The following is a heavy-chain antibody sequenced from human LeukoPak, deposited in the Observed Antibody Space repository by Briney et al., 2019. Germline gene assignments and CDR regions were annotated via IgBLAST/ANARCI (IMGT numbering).Heavy chain of an antibody. Sequence: PSETLSLTCTVSGGSISSGSYYWNWIRQPAGKGLEWIGRISTGGSTNYSPSLKSRVTISVDTSKNQFSLKLSSVTAADTAVYYCARVEDYYGSGLPTQWFDPWGQGTLVTVSS. CDR2: ISTGGST. J-gene: IGHJ5*02. D-gene: IGHD3-10*01. CDR1: GGSISSGSYY. CDR3: ARVEDYYGSGLPTQWFDP. V-gene: IGHV4-61*02.